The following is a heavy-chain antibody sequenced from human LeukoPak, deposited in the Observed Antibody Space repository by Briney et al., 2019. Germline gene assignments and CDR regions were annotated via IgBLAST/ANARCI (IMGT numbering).Heavy chain of an antibody. D-gene: IGHD2-15*01. J-gene: IGHJ4*02. CDR1: GYTLTSYD. Sequence: WASVKVSCKASGYTLTSYDINWVRQATGQGPEWMGWMNPNSGNTGYAQKFQGRVTMTRNNAISTAYMELSSLRSEDTAVYYCARALRVGRYSADYWGQGTLVTVSS. V-gene: IGHV1-8*02. CDR3: ARALRVGRYSADY. CDR2: MNPNSGNT.